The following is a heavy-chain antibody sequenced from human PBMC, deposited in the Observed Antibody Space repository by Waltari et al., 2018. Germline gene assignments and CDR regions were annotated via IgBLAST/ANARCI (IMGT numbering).Heavy chain of an antibody. Sequence: QVQLVQSGAEVKKPGSSVKVSCKASGGTFSSYAISWVRQAPGQGLEWMGEINAGNGNTKYSQKFQGRVTITRDTSASTAYMELSSLRSKDTAVHYCARGDYSNYELDYWGQGTLVTVSS. CDR2: INAGNGNT. CDR3: ARGDYSNYELDY. CDR1: GGTFSSYA. V-gene: IGHV1-3*01. D-gene: IGHD4-4*01. J-gene: IGHJ4*02.